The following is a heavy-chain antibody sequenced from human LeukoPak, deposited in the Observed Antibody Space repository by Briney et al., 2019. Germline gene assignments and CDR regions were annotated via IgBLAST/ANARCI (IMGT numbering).Heavy chain of an antibody. CDR3: ARGRGSWYGVYFDY. CDR2: LSGSGDTA. J-gene: IGHJ4*02. D-gene: IGHD6-13*01. CDR1: GFTFSNYA. V-gene: IGHV3-23*01. Sequence: GGSLRLSCAASGFTFSNYAMSWVRQAPGKGPEWVSGLSGSGDTAYYADSVKGRFTISRDNSKNTLYLQMNSLRTEDTAVYYCARGRGSWYGVYFDYWGQGTLVTVSS.